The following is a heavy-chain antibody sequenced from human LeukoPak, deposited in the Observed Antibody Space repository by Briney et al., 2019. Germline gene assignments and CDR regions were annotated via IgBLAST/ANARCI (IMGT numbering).Heavy chain of an antibody. Sequence: GGSLRLSCAASGFSFSGYWMHWVRQAPGKGLVWVSRINSDGSSTTYADSVKGRFTISRDKAENTLYLQMNSLRVEDTAVYYCARDVGSGWYHFDNWGQGTLVTVSS. CDR1: GFSFSGYW. CDR3: ARDVGSGWYHFDN. J-gene: IGHJ4*02. V-gene: IGHV3-74*01. CDR2: INSDGSST. D-gene: IGHD6-19*01.